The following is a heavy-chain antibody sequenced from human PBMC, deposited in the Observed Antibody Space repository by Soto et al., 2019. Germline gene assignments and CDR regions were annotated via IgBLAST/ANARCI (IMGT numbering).Heavy chain of an antibody. CDR3: ARYGESGNHAAFDI. Sequence: EVQLVESGGGLVQPGGSLRLSSAASGLTFRGDGINWLRQPPGKGLEGVSYMSSSSTTIYYADPVKGQFTISRDNAKNSLYLQMNSLRAEATSVYYCARYGESGNHAAFDILGQGTMGTVS. J-gene: IGHJ3*02. CDR1: GLTFRGDG. V-gene: IGHV3-48*01. D-gene: IGHD3-3*01. CDR2: MSSSSTTI.